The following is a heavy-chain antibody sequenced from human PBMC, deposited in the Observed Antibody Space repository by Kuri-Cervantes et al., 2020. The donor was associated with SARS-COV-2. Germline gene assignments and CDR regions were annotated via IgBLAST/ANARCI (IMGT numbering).Heavy chain of an antibody. CDR1: GGSISGSRYY. D-gene: IGHD2-2*01. Sequence: SETLSLTCTVSGGSISGSRYYWGWIRQPPGKGLEWIGSIYYSGSTYYNPSPKSRVTISVDTSKNQFSLKLSSVTAADTAVYYCARHPPRDLMPWVDWGQGTLVTVSS. CDR2: IYYSGST. CDR3: ARHPPRDLMPWVD. J-gene: IGHJ4*02. V-gene: IGHV4-39*01.